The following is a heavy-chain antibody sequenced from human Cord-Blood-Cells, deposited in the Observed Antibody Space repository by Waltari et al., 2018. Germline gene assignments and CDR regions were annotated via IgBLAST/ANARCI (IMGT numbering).Heavy chain of an antibody. V-gene: IGHV4-39*01. CDR2: IYYSGST. CDR3: ARHRGDFWSGYYDAFDF. D-gene: IGHD3-3*01. Sequence: QLQLQESGPGLVKPSETLSLTCTVSGGSISSSSYYWGWIRQPPGKGLEWIGSIYYSGSTYYNPSLKSRVTISVDTSKNQFSLKLSSVTAADTAVYYCARHRGDFWSGYYDAFDFWGQGTMVTVSS. CDR1: GGSISSSSYY. J-gene: IGHJ3*01.